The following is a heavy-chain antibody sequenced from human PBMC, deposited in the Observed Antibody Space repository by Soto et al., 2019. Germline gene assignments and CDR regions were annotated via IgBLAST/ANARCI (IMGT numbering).Heavy chain of an antibody. CDR1: GVSFSSYY. CDR2: ISYSGST. V-gene: IGHV4-59*01. D-gene: IGHD3-9*01. CDR3: ARARNLLTGYYKGGFYYFDF. J-gene: IGHJ4*02. Sequence: SETLSLTCTVSGVSFSSYYWSWIRQPPGKGLEWIGYISYSGSTTYNPSLKSRLTISLHTSNNQFSLTLDSVTAADTAVYYCARARNLLTGYYKGGFYYFDFWGEGILVTVSS.